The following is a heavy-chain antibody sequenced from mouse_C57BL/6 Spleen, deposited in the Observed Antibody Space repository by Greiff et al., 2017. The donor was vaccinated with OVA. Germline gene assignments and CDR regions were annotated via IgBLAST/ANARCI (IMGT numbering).Heavy chain of an antibody. CDR1: GFTFSDYG. Sequence: DVHLVESGGGLVKPGGSLKLSCAASGFTFSDYGMHWVRQAPEKGLEWVAYISSGSSTIYYADTVKGRFTISRDNAKNTLFLQMTSLRSEDTAMYYCARHYGSRAGYFDYWGQGTTLTVSS. J-gene: IGHJ2*01. CDR2: ISSGSSTI. D-gene: IGHD1-1*01. CDR3: ARHYGSRAGYFDY. V-gene: IGHV5-17*01.